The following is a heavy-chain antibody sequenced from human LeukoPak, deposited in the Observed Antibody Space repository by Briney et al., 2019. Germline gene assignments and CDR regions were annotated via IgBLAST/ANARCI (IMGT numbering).Heavy chain of an antibody. CDR1: GGTFTSYA. CDR2: IITIFGTA. J-gene: IGHJ4*02. CDR3: AREVGPNLGGYYFDC. Sequence: SVKLSCTASGGTFTSYAISWVRQAPGQGLEGMGGIITIFGTANYAQKFQGRVTITADESTSTAYMELSSLRSEDTAVYYCAREVGPNLGGYYFDCWGQGTLVTVSS. V-gene: IGHV1-69*13. D-gene: IGHD1-26*01.